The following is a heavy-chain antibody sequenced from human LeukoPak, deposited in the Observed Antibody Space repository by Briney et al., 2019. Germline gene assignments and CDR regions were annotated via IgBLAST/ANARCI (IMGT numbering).Heavy chain of an antibody. CDR2: VHYSGTT. Sequence: SETLSLTCSVSGGSISSSSYYWGWIRQPPGKGLEWIGGVHYSGTTYYNTSLKSRVTISIDASKNQFSLKLSSVTAADTAVYYCARHFDYGGQGIMVTVSS. CDR1: GGSISSSSYY. J-gene: IGHJ4*02. V-gene: IGHV4-39*01. CDR3: ARHFDY.